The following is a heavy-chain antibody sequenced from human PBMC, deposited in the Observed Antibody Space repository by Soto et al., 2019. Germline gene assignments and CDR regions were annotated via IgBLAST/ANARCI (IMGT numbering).Heavy chain of an antibody. Sequence: GGSLRLSCAASGFTFSSYSMNWVRQAPGKGLEWVSYISSSSSTIYYADSVKGRFTISRDNAKNSLYLQMNSLRAEDKAVYYCAGPVYGDYGIDIWGQGTMVTVSS. J-gene: IGHJ3*02. D-gene: IGHD4-17*01. V-gene: IGHV3-48*01. CDR1: GFTFSSYS. CDR3: AGPVYGDYGIDI. CDR2: ISSSSSTI.